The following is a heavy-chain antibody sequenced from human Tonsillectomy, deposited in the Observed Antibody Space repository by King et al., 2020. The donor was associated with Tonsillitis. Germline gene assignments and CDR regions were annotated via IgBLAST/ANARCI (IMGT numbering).Heavy chain of an antibody. CDR3: ARDLASALTSD. CDR1: GYTFIGYL. J-gene: IGHJ4*02. V-gene: IGHV1-2*02. D-gene: IGHD6-6*01. Sequence: QLVQSGAEVKKPGASVKVSCKASGYTFIGYLIHWVRQAPGQGPEWMGWINPHTGDTNYAQKFQDRVTMTRDTSISTAYMELTRLRFDDTAAYYCARDLASALTSDWGQGTLVTVSS. CDR2: INPHTGDT.